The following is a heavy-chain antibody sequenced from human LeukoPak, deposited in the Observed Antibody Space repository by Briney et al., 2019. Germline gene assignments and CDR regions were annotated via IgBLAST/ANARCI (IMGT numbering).Heavy chain of an antibody. D-gene: IGHD2-15*01. CDR3: ARGGSGYCSGGSCYSDAFDI. Sequence: GASVKVSCKASGYTFTSYYMHWVRQAPGQGLEWMGIINPSGGSTSYAQKFQGRVTMTRDTSTSTVYMELSSLRSEDTAVYYCARGGSGYCSGGSCYSDAFDIWGQGTMVTVSS. J-gene: IGHJ3*02. CDR2: INPSGGST. V-gene: IGHV1-46*01. CDR1: GYTFTSYY.